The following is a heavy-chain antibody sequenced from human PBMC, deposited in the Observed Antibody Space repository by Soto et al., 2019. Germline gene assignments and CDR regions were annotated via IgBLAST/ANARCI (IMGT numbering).Heavy chain of an antibody. D-gene: IGHD3-22*01. Sequence: SETLSLTCAVYGGSFSGYYWSWIRQPPGKGLEWIGEINHSGSTNYNPSLKSRVTISVDTSKNQFSLKLSSVTAADSAMYYCAASLSGYSWFDPWGQGTLVTVSS. CDR2: INHSGST. CDR1: GGSFSGYY. CDR3: AASLSGYSWFDP. V-gene: IGHV4-34*01. J-gene: IGHJ5*02.